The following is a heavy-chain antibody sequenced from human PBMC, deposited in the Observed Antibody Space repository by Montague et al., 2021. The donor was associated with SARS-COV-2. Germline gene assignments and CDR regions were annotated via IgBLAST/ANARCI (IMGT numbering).Heavy chain of an antibody. CDR2: INHSGSN. D-gene: IGHD1-26*01. J-gene: IGHJ3*02. CDR3: ARIKWELSVGNVFDI. Sequence: SETLSLTCTVSGGSISSSSYYWAWIRQPPGKGLVWIGSINHSGSNFYNPTLKSRVRISVATSKNQFYLKLSTVTAADTAMYYCARIKWELSVGNVFDIWGQGTMVTVSS. V-gene: IGHV4-39*01. CDR1: GGSISSSSYY.